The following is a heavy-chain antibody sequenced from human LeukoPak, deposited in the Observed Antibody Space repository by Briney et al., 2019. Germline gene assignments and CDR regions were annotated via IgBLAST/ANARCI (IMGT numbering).Heavy chain of an antibody. CDR2: MNPNSGKT. D-gene: IGHD2-21*02. Sequence: ASVKVSCKASGYTFTSYDINWVRQATGQGLEWMGWMNPNSGKTGYAQRFQGRVTMTRNTSISTAYMELSSMRSEDTAVYYCSFVVVPALGYWGQGTLVTVSS. CDR1: GYTFTSYD. V-gene: IGHV1-8*01. J-gene: IGHJ4*02. CDR3: SFVVVPALGY.